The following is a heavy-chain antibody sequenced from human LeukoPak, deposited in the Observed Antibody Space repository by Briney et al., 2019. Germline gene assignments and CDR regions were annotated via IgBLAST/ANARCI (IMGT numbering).Heavy chain of an antibody. J-gene: IGHJ4*02. CDR2: INSDGSST. Sequence: GGSLRLSCAASRLTFSSYWMHWVRQAPGKGLVWVSRINSDGSSTSYADSVKGRFTISRDNAKNTLYLQMNSLRAEDTAVYYCARDLGVEMVTITAWDGLGYWGQGTLVTVSS. D-gene: IGHD5-24*01. CDR3: ARDLGVEMVTITAWDGLGY. V-gene: IGHV3-74*01. CDR1: RLTFSSYW.